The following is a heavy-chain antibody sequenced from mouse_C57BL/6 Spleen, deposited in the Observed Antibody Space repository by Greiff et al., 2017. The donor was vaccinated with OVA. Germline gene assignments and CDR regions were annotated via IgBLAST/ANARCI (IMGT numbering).Heavy chain of an antibody. CDR3: ARCPLITTVVAPYWYFDV. Sequence: QVTLKVSGPGILQSSQTLSLTCSFSGFSLSTSGMGVSWIRQPSGKGLEWLAHIYWDDDKRYNPSLKSRLTISKDTSRNQVFLKITSVDTADTATYYCARCPLITTVVAPYWYFDVWGTGTTVTVSS. D-gene: IGHD1-1*01. J-gene: IGHJ1*03. CDR2: IYWDDDK. V-gene: IGHV8-12*01. CDR1: GFSLSTSGMG.